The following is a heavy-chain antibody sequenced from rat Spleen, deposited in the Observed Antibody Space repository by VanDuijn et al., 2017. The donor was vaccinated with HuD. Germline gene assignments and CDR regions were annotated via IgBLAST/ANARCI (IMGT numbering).Heavy chain of an antibody. Sequence: EVKLVESGGGLVQPGRSLKLSCAASGFNINDHWMGWVRQAPGKGLEWIGEINKDSSTKKYNPSLKDKFTISRDNVQNILYLQMSKLGYEDTAIYYCVRGEFGGRGWGQGVMVTGFS. CDR2: INKDSSTK. J-gene: IGHJ2*01. CDR1: GFNINDHW. CDR3: VRGEFGGRG. D-gene: IGHD4-3*01. V-gene: IGHV4-2*01.